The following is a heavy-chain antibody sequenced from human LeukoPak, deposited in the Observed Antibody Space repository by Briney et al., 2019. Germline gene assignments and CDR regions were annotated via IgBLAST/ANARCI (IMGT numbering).Heavy chain of an antibody. V-gene: IGHV1-18*01. J-gene: IGHJ6*03. CDR3: ARPHYYDSSGYPYYYMDV. CDR2: INAYNGYT. Sequence: ASVKVSCKASGYTFTNYGISWVRQAPGQGLEWMGWINAYNGYTTYAQNLHGRVTMTRDTSISTASMELSRLRSDDTAVYYCARPHYYDSSGYPYYYMDVWGKGTTVTVSS. CDR1: GYTFTNYG. D-gene: IGHD3-22*01.